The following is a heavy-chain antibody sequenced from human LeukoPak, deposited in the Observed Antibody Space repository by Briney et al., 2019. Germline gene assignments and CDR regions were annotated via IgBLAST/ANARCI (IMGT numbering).Heavy chain of an antibody. CDR1: GGSFSSRSNN. V-gene: IGHV4-39*02. CDR3: ASERGLGVVTPYDDY. D-gene: IGHD2-21*02. CDR2: THNSGSN. Sequence: PSETLSLTCTVSGGSFSSRSNNWGWIRQPPGKGLEWIVSTHNSGSNQYNPSLRKRVTISIDTSKNQFSLKLRSVTATDTAVYYCASERGLGVVTPYDDYWGQGTLVTVSS. J-gene: IGHJ4*02.